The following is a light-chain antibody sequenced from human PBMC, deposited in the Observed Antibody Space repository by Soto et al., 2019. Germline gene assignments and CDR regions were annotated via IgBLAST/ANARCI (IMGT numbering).Light chain of an antibody. Sequence: QSVLTQPPSASGTPGQRVTISCSGSTSNIGRNTVNWYQQLPGTAPKVLIYSDYKRPSGVPDRCSGSKSGTTASLAISGLQSEDEADYYCAAWDDTLDGLVFGGGTKLTVL. CDR3: AAWDDTLDGLV. V-gene: IGLV1-44*01. CDR2: SDY. CDR1: TSNIGRNT. J-gene: IGLJ2*01.